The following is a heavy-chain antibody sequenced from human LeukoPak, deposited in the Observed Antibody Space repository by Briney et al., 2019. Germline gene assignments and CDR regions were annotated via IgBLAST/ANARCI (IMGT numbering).Heavy chain of an antibody. CDR2: IYYSGST. D-gene: IGHD6-19*01. Sequence: NTSETLSLTCTVSGSSISSSIYYWGWIRQPPGKGLEWIGSIYYSGSTYYNPSLKSRVTISVDTSKNQFSLKLSSVTAADTAVYYCARQTRQRAVAEDWGQGTLVTVSS. CDR3: ARQTRQRAVAED. V-gene: IGHV4-39*01. J-gene: IGHJ4*02. CDR1: GSSISSSIYY.